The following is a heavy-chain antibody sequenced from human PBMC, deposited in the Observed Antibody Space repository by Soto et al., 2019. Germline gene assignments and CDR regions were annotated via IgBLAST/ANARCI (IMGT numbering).Heavy chain of an antibody. Sequence: GESLKISCKGSGYSFTSYWISWVRQMPGKGLEWMGRIDPSDSYTNYSPSFQGHVTISADKSISTAYLQWSSLKASDTAMYYCARVSAYSSSWYFPKDYYYYGMDVWGQGTTVTVSS. V-gene: IGHV5-10-1*01. J-gene: IGHJ6*02. CDR2: IDPSDSYT. CDR3: ARVSAYSSSWYFPKDYYYYGMDV. D-gene: IGHD6-13*01. CDR1: GYSFTSYW.